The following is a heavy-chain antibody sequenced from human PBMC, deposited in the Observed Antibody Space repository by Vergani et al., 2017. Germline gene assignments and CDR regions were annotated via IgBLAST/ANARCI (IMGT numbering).Heavy chain of an antibody. J-gene: IGHJ4*02. CDR3: ARAQAIITRDYYFDY. V-gene: IGHV3-11*01. D-gene: IGHD3-3*01. Sequence: VQLLESGGNLIQPGGSLRLSCAASGFTFSDYYMSWIRQAPGKGLEWVSYISSSGSTIYYADSVKGRFTISRDNAKNSLYLQMNSLRAEDTAVYYCARAQAIITRDYYFDYWGQGTLVTVSS. CDR1: GFTFSDYY. CDR2: ISSSGSTI.